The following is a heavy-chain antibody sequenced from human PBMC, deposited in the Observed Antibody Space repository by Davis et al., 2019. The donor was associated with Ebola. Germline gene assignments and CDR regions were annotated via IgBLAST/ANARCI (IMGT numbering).Heavy chain of an antibody. D-gene: IGHD3-3*01. V-gene: IGHV3-53*01. CDR1: GFTVSSNY. Sequence: GESLKISCAASGFTVSSNYMSWVRQAPGKGLEWVSVIYSGGSTYYADSVKGRFTISRDNAKNSLYLQMNSLRAEDTAVYYCARVLDYDFWSGPFDYWGQGTLVTVSS. CDR2: IYSGGST. CDR3: ARVLDYDFWSGPFDY. J-gene: IGHJ4*02.